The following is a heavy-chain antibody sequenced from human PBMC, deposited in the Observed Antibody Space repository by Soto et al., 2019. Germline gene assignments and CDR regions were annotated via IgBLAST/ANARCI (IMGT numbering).Heavy chain of an antibody. D-gene: IGHD3-22*01. Sequence: GGSLRLSCAPSGFTFSSYSMNWVRQAPGKGLEWVSYISSSSSTIYYADSVKGRFTISRDNAKNSLYLQMNSLRDEDTAVYYCARDRDYYDGSGYYRKGYYFDYWGQGTLVTVSS. V-gene: IGHV3-48*02. CDR2: ISSSSSTI. CDR3: ARDRDYYDGSGYYRKGYYFDY. J-gene: IGHJ4*02. CDR1: GFTFSSYS.